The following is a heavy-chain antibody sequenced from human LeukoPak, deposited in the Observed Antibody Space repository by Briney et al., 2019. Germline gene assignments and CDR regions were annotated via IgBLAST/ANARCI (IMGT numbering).Heavy chain of an antibody. CDR1: GFTFSSYT. D-gene: IGHD6-6*01. V-gene: IGHV3-21*01. CDR2: ISSSSSYI. Sequence: GGSLRLSCAASGFTFSSYTMNWVRQAPGKGLEWVSSISSSSSYIYYADSLKGRFTISRDNVKNSLYLQMNSLRAEDTAVYYCASEYSPNYWGQGTLVTVSS. CDR3: ASEYSPNY. J-gene: IGHJ4*02.